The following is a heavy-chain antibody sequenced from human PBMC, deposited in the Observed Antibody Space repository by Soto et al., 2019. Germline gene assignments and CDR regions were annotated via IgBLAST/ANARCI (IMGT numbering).Heavy chain of an antibody. D-gene: IGHD1-26*01. J-gene: IGHJ1*01. CDR1: GDSISTEGYY. CDR3: ARSRSYYGEDFQK. Sequence: PSETLSLTCSVSGDSISTEGYYWSWIRQHPGKGLEWVGYIYYSGLTSYNPSLKSRVTISRATSKNQFYLKLSSVTAADTAVYYCARSRSYYGEDFQKWGQGTLVTVSS. CDR2: IYYSGLT. V-gene: IGHV4-31*03.